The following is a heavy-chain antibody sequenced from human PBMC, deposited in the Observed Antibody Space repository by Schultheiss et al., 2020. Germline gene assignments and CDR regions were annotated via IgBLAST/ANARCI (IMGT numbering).Heavy chain of an antibody. D-gene: IGHD4-23*01. CDR3: ARDSGGNSPYAFDI. CDR2: ISSSSSYI. J-gene: IGHJ3*02. V-gene: IGHV3-21*04. CDR1: GFTFSNYA. Sequence: GGSLRLSCVASGFTFSNYAVSWVRQAPGRGLEWVSSISSSSSYIYYADSVKGRFTISRDNAKNSLYLQMNSLRAEGTAVYYCARDSGGNSPYAFDIWGQGTMVTVSS.